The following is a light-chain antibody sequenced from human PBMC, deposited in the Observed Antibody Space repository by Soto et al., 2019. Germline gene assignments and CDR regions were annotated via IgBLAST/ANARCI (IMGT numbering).Light chain of an antibody. CDR1: QSLSSQ. J-gene: IGKJ4*01. Sequence: EIVLTQSPATLSLSPGERATLSCRASQSLSSQLAWYKQKPGQAPRLLIHDASNRATGIPARLSGSGSATEFTLTISSLEPEDFEVYYCQQRSNWPLTFGGGTKVDIK. CDR2: DAS. CDR3: QQRSNWPLT. V-gene: IGKV3-11*01.